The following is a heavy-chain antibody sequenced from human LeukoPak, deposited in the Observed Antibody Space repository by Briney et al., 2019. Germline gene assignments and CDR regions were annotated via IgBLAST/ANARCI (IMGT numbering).Heavy chain of an antibody. CDR1: GYTFTSYG. V-gene: IGHV1-18*01. J-gene: IGHJ6*03. CDR2: ISAYNGNT. CDR3: ATYYDFWSGSPPDYYYMDV. Sequence: GASVKVSCKASGYTFTSYGISWVRQAPGQGLEWMGWISAYNGNTNYAQKLQGRVTMTTDTSTSTAYMELRSLRSDDTAVYYCATYYDFWSGSPPDYYYMDVWGKGITVTVSS. D-gene: IGHD3-3*01.